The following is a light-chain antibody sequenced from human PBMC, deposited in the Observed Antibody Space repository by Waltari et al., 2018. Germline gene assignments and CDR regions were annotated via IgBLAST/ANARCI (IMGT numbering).Light chain of an antibody. CDR1: SSDVGGYNY. J-gene: IGLJ2*01. CDR2: EVS. Sequence: QSALTQPPSASGSPGQSVTIPCTGTSSDVGGYNYVSWYQQHPGKAPKLMLYEVSKRPSGVPDRFSGSKSGNTASLTVSGLQAEDEADYYCSSYAGSNNFVVFGGGTKLTVL. CDR3: SSYAGSNNFVV. V-gene: IGLV2-8*01.